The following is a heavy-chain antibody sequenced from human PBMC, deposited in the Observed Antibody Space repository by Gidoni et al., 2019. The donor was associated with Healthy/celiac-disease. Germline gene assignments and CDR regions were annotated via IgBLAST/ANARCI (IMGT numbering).Heavy chain of an antibody. J-gene: IGHJ6*02. Sequence: EGELVGAGGGPGKPGGALRLSRAAPGVTLSSHSKQRGRQAPGKGLEWVSSISSSSSYIYYADSVKGRFTISRDNAKNSLYLQMNSLRAEDTAVYYCARTPIVVVVAAIEYYYGMDVWGQGTTVTVSS. V-gene: IGHV3-21*01. CDR3: ARTPIVVVVAAIEYYYGMDV. CDR1: GVTLSSHS. D-gene: IGHD2-15*01. CDR2: ISSSSSYI.